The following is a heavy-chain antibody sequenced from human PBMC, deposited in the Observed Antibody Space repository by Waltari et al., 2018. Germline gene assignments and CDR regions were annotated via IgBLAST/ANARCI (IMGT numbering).Heavy chain of an antibody. CDR2: SNHNGYL. V-gene: IGHV4-34*01. J-gene: IGHJ4*02. CDR3: ARGSYFTDNDGYTHRAALDL. D-gene: IGHD5-12*01. Sequence: QVQLNQWGAGLLKPSGTLSLTCAVSSGSFSNYYWTWIRRSPGKGAEWIAESNHNGYLKYNPSLESRVTISVDTSRKKISVSLTSVTAADTAVYYCARGSYFTDNDGYTHRAALDLWGQGSQVTVSS. CDR1: SGSFSNYY.